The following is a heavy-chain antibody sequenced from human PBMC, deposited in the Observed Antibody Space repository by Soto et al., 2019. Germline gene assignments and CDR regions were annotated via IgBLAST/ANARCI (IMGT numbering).Heavy chain of an antibody. CDR3: ARGWIAARADEFDY. CDR1: GFTFSSYG. CDR2: IWYDGSNK. J-gene: IGHJ4*02. Sequence: GGSLRLSCAASGFTFSSYGMNWVRQAPGKGLEWVAVIWYDGSNKYYADSVKGRFTISRDNSKNTLYLQMNSLRAEDTAVYYCARGWIAARADEFDYWGQGTLVTVSS. D-gene: IGHD6-6*01. V-gene: IGHV3-33*01.